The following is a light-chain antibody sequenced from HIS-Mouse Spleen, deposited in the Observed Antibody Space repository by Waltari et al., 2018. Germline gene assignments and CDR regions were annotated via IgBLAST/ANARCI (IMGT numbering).Light chain of an antibody. CDR2: EES. CDR3: YSTDSSGNHRV. CDR1: ALPKKY. V-gene: IGLV3-10*01. J-gene: IGLJ2*01. Sequence: SYELTQPPSVSVSPGQTARITCSGDALPKKYAYWYQQRSGQAPVLVTYEESKRPSGIPEGFSGSSSGTMATLTISGAQVEDEADYYCYSTDSSGNHRVFGGGTKLTVL.